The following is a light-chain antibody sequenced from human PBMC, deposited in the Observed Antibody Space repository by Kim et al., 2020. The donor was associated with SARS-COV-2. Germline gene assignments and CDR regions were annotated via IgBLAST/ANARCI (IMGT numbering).Light chain of an antibody. V-gene: IGLV3-1*01. CDR3: QAWDSSTAHVV. CDR1: KLGDKY. Sequence: SYELTQPPSVSVSPGQTASINCSGDKLGDKYACWYQQKPGQSPVLVIYQDSKRPSGIPERFSGSNSGNTATLTISGTQAMDEADYYCQAWDSSTAHVVFG. J-gene: IGLJ2*01. CDR2: QDS.